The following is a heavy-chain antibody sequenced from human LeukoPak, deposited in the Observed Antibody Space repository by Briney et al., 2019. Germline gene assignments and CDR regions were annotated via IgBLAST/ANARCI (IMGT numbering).Heavy chain of an antibody. V-gene: IGHV3-30*02. CDR1: GFTFRNYG. CDR3: ARDAGSEFDY. Sequence: GGSLRLSCAASGFTFRNYGMNWVRQAPGKGLEWVTIIWYDGSNKYYADSVKGRFIISRDNSKNTLYLQMNSLRAEDTAVYYCARDAGSEFDYWGQGTLVTVSS. CDR2: IWYDGSNK. J-gene: IGHJ4*02.